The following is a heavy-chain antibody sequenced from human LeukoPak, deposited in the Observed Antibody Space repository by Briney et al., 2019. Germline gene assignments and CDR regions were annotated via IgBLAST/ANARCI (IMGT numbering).Heavy chain of an antibody. D-gene: IGHD4-23*01. J-gene: IGHJ3*02. CDR1: GFTFSSYG. CDR3: AKDGAVDPGAFGI. CDR2: IWYDGSNK. V-gene: IGHV3-33*06. Sequence: GGSLRLSCAASGFTFSSYGMHWVRQAPGKGLEWVAVIWYDGSNKYYADSVKGRFTISRDNSKNTLYLQMNSLRAEDTAVYYCAKDGAVDPGAFGIWAKGQWSPSLQ.